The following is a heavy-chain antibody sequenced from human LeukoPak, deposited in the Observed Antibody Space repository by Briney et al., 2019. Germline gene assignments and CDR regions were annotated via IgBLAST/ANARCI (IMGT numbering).Heavy chain of an antibody. J-gene: IGHJ6*03. Sequence: GGSLRLSCAASGFTVSSNYMSWVRQAPGKGLEWVSLIYSGGSTYYADSVKGRFTISRDNSKNTLYLQMNSLRAEDTAVYYCAKQGYSYGQTDYYYYYMDVWGKGTTVTVSS. D-gene: IGHD5-18*01. CDR1: GFTVSSNY. CDR3: AKQGYSYGQTDYYYYYMDV. CDR2: IYSGGST. V-gene: IGHV3-66*01.